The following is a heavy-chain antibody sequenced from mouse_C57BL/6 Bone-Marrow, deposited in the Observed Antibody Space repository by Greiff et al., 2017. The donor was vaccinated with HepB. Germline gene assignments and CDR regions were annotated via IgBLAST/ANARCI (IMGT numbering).Heavy chain of an antibody. Sequence: EVHLVESGGGLVKPGGSLKLSCAASGFTFSSYAMSWVRQTPEKRLEWVATISDGGSYTYYPDNVKGRFTISRDNAKNNLYLQMSHLKSEDTAMYYCARPSYYYGSSYVSYFDYWGQGTTLTVSS. J-gene: IGHJ2*01. D-gene: IGHD1-1*01. CDR1: GFTFSSYA. V-gene: IGHV5-4*01. CDR3: ARPSYYYGSSYVSYFDY. CDR2: ISDGGSYT.